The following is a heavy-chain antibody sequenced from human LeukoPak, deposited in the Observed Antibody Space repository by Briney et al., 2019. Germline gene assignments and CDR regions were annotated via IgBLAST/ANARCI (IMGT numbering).Heavy chain of an antibody. CDR1: GFTFSSYA. V-gene: IGHV3-23*01. D-gene: IGHD3-10*01. J-gene: IGHJ4*02. CDR3: AKDRTMVRGVITFDY. CDR2: ISGGGGST. Sequence: GGSLRLSCAASGFTFSSYAMSWVRQAPGKGLEWVSAISGGGGSTYYADSVKGRFTISRDNSKNTLYLQMNSLRAEDTAVYYCAKDRTMVRGVITFDYWGQGTLVTVSS.